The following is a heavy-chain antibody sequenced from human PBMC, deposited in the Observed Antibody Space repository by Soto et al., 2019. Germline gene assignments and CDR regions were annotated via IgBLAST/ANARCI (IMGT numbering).Heavy chain of an antibody. CDR2: ISGYSGHT. J-gene: IGHJ1*01. V-gene: IGHV1-18*01. D-gene: IGHD4-4*01. Sequence: QVQLVQSGAEVKRPGASVKVSCKTSGYTFNTYGITWVRQAPGQGLEWMGWISGYSGHTKYAEKVQGRVTMTTDPFTSTGYMELSRLTYEDTAVYHCAREGLYSNYAEYFYHWGQGTLVTVSS. CDR3: AREGLYSNYAEYFYH. CDR1: GYTFNTYG.